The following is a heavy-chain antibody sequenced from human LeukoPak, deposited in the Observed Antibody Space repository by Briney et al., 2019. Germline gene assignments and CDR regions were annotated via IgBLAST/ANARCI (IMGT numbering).Heavy chain of an antibody. CDR1: GYTFTGYY. J-gene: IGHJ4*02. Sequence: GASVKVSCKASGYTFTGYYMHWVRQAPGQGLEWMGWINPNSGGTNYAQKFQGRVTMTRDTSISTAYMELSRLRSDDTAVYYCARVAVLLWFGGNYFDYWGQGTLVTVSS. CDR3: ARVAVLLWFGGNYFDY. CDR2: INPNSGGT. D-gene: IGHD3-10*01. V-gene: IGHV1-2*02.